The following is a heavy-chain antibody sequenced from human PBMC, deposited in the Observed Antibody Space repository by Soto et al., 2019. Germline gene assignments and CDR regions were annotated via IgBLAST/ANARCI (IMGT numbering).Heavy chain of an antibody. J-gene: IGHJ5*02. Sequence: GRSLRLSCAASGFTFSSYAMSWVRQAPGKGLERVSAISGSGGSTYYAGSVRGRFTISRDNSKNTLYLQMNSLRAEDTAVYYCAKSPLRGQQLVRDWFDPRGQGTLVTVSS. D-gene: IGHD6-13*01. CDR1: GFTFSSYA. CDR3: AKSPLRGQQLVRDWFDP. CDR2: ISGSGGST. V-gene: IGHV3-23*01.